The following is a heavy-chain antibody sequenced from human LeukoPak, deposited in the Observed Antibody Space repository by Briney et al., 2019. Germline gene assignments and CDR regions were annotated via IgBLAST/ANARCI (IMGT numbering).Heavy chain of an antibody. CDR2: IYHSGNT. D-gene: IGHD3/OR15-3a*01. CDR3: ARGYGFWTGVISYAFDI. V-gene: IGHV4-59*01. CDR1: GGSISSYY. Sequence: SETLSLTCTVSGGSISSYYWSWVRQTPGKGLEWIGHIYHSGNTKYNPALKGRVTISDDASKNQFSLKLRSVTAADTAVYFCARGYGFWTGVISYAFDIWGRGTKVTVSS. J-gene: IGHJ3*02.